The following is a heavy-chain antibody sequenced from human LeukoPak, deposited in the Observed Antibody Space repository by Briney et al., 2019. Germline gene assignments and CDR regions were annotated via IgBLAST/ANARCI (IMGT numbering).Heavy chain of an antibody. CDR1: GGSFSGYY. Sequence: SETLSLTCAVYGGSFSGYYWSWIRQPPGKGLEWIGEINHSGSTNYNPSLKSRVTISVDTSKNQFSLKLSSVTAADTAVYYCARGKRERHLDYWGQGTLVTVSS. CDR2: INHSGST. CDR3: ARGKRERHLDY. D-gene: IGHD1-1*01. J-gene: IGHJ4*02. V-gene: IGHV4-34*01.